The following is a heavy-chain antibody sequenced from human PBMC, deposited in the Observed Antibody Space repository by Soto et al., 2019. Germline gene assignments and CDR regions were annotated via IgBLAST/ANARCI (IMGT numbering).Heavy chain of an antibody. V-gene: IGHV4-61*08. Sequence: SETLSLTCTVSGGSISSGGYYWSWIRQHPGKGLEWIGYIYYSGSTNYNPSLKSRVTISVDTSKNQFSLKLSSVTAADTAVYYCATSSGLLWFGEPYYYYYMDVWGKGTTVTVSS. CDR2: IYYSGST. CDR3: ATSSGLLWFGEPYYYYYMDV. CDR1: GGSISSGGYY. J-gene: IGHJ6*03. D-gene: IGHD3-10*01.